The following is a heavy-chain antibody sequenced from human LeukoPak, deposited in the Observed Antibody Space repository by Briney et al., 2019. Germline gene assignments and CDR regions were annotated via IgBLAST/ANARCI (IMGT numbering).Heavy chain of an antibody. V-gene: IGHV3-74*01. J-gene: IGHJ4*02. CDR2: INSDGSIT. CDR3: ARDLIAVAGAGSLDY. CDR1: GFTFTTYW. D-gene: IGHD6-19*01. Sequence: PGGSLRLSCAASGFTFTTYWMHWVRQAPGKGLVWVSHINSDGSITSYADSVKGRFTISRDNAKNSLYLQMNSLRAEDTAVYYCARDLIAVAGAGSLDYWGQGTLVTVSS.